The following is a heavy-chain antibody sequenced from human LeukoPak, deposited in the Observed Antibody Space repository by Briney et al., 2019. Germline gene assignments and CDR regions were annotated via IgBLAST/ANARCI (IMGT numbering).Heavy chain of an antibody. V-gene: IGHV3-21*01. D-gene: IGHD1-7*01. CDR3: ARGTNYGDY. CDR2: ITGSSDYI. J-gene: IGHJ4*02. CDR1: EFTFSTYT. Sequence: GGSLRLSCAASEFTFSTYTMNWVRQAPGKGLEWVSSITGSSDYIYYADSVKGRFTISRDNAKNSLFLHMSSLRADDTAVYYCARGTNYGDYWGQGTLVTVSS.